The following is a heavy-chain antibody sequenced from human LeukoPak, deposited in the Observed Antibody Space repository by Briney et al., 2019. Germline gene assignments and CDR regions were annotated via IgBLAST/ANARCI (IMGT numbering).Heavy chain of an antibody. CDR1: GFTFSSYE. Sequence: GGSLRLSCAASGFTFSSYEMNWVRQAPGKGLEWVSYISSSGSTIYYADSVKGRFTISRDNSKNTLYLQMNSLRAEDTAVYYCAKWARYCTNGVCYYFDYWGQGTLVTVSP. D-gene: IGHD2-8*01. CDR2: ISSSGSTI. V-gene: IGHV3-48*03. CDR3: AKWARYCTNGVCYYFDY. J-gene: IGHJ4*02.